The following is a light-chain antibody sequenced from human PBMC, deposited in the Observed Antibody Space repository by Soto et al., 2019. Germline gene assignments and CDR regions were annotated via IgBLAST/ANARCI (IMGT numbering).Light chain of an antibody. V-gene: IGKV3-20*01. J-gene: IGKJ4*01. CDR2: GVS. Sequence: EIVLTQSPGTLSLSPGERATLSCRASERISSNYLAWYQQRPGQGPRLLIFGVSTRVTGIPDRFSGSGSGTEFTLTISRLEPEDFAVYFCQQYHTSVLTFGGGTKVEIK. CDR3: QQYHTSVLT. CDR1: ERISSNY.